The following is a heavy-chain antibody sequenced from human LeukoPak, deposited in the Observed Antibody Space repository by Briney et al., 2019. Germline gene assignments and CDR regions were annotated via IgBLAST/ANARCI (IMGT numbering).Heavy chain of an antibody. J-gene: IGHJ4*02. D-gene: IGHD2-15*01. V-gene: IGHV1-24*01. Sequence: ASVKVSCKVSGYTLTELSMHWVRQAPGKGLGWVGGFDPEDGETIYAQKFQGRVTMTEDTSTDTAYMELSSLRSEDTAVYYCATAFQVAATYDYWGQGTLVTVSS. CDR1: GYTLTELS. CDR3: ATAFQVAATYDY. CDR2: FDPEDGET.